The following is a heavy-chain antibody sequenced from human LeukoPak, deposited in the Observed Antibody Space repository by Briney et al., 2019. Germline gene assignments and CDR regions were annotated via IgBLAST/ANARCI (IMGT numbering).Heavy chain of an antibody. D-gene: IGHD3-10*01. J-gene: IGHJ4*02. CDR3: ARERWFGELFQYYFDY. CDR2: ISSSSSTI. CDR1: GFTFSSYS. V-gene: IGHV3-48*01. Sequence: GGSLRLSCAASGFTFSSYSMNWVRQAPGKGLELVSYISSSSSTIYYADSVTGRFTISRDNAKNSLYLQMNSLRAEDTAVYYCARERWFGELFQYYFDYWGQGTLVTVSS.